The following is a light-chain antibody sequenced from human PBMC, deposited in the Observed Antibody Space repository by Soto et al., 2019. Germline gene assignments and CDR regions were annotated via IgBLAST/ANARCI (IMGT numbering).Light chain of an antibody. CDR2: GAS. J-gene: IGKJ5*01. CDR1: QDIAGY. Sequence: TQCPSFVSGTGGDLGTIPFRASQDIAGYLAWYQHKPGRTPELLIHGASRLQSGVPARFSGSGSGTDFTLSINSLQPEDFATYYCQQAYSFPITFGQGTRLEIK. CDR3: QQAYSFPIT. V-gene: IGKV1-12*01.